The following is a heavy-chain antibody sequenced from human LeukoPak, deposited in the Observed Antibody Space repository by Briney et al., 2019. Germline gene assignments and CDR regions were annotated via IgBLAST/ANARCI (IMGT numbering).Heavy chain of an antibody. CDR3: LRDAQRPRLTPDY. J-gene: IGHJ4*02. Sequence: GASVKVSCKASGYTFNTYGISWVRQAPGQGLEWMGWISTCNGDTNYVQNLQGRVTMTTDTSTSTAYMELMSLRSDDTAVYYCLRDAQRPRLTPDYWGQGTLVTVSS. V-gene: IGHV1-18*01. CDR2: ISTCNGDT. CDR1: GYTFNTYG. D-gene: IGHD6-25*01.